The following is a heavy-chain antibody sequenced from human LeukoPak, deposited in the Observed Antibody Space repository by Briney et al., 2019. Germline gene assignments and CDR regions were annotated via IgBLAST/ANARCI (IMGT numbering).Heavy chain of an antibody. D-gene: IGHD6-13*01. Sequence: GGSLRLSCAGSGCTFSSYCMTWVRQAPGKGLEWVGSIKQDGSEKYYVDSVKGRFTIPKDNAKNLLYLQKNSLRAEDTAVYYCARGRGNSSSWYFDYWGQGTLVTVSS. V-gene: IGHV3-7*01. CDR1: GCTFSSYC. CDR3: ARGRGNSSSWYFDY. J-gene: IGHJ4*02. CDR2: IKQDGSEK.